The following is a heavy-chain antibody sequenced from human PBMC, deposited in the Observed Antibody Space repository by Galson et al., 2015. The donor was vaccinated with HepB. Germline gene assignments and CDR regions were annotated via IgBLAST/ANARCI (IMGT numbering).Heavy chain of an antibody. CDR1: GGSVTSRNYY. Sequence: ETLSLTCSVSGGSVTSRNYYWAWIRQPPGKGLEWIGSLSYSGSTYYNPSLRSRATISVDTSKNQFSLKLTSVTAADTAVYFCARDRDSSGYYARSQYALDAWGQGSTVSV. V-gene: IGHV4-39*07. D-gene: IGHD3-22*01. CDR2: LSYSGST. CDR3: ARDRDSSGYYARSQYALDA. J-gene: IGHJ6*02.